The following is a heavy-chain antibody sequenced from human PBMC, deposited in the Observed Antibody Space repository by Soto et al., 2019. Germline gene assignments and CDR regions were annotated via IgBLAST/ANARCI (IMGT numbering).Heavy chain of an antibody. CDR2: IYYSGST. CDR3: ARVSSSSDFDY. V-gene: IGHV4-30-4*01. CDR1: GGSISSGDYY. Sequence: SQTLSLTCTVSGGSISSGDYYWSWIRQPPGKGLEWIGYIYYSGSTYYNPSLKSRVTISVDTSKNQFSLKLSSVTAADTAVYHCARVSSSSDFDYWGQGTLVTVSS. J-gene: IGHJ4*02. D-gene: IGHD6-6*01.